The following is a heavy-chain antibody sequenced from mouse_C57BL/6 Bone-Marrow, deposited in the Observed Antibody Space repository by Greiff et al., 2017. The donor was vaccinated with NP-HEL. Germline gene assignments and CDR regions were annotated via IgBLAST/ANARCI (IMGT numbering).Heavy chain of an antibody. J-gene: IGHJ3*01. CDR2: IYPGDGDT. V-gene: IGHV1-82*01. CDR3: ARSSGPAWFAY. CDR1: GYAFSSSW. D-gene: IGHD3-2*02. Sequence: QVQLKQSGPELVKPGASVKISCKASGYAFSSSWMNWVKQRPGKGLEWIGRIYPGDGDTNYNGKFKGKATLTADKSSSTAYMQLSSLTSEDSAVYFCARSSGPAWFAYWGQGTLVTVSA.